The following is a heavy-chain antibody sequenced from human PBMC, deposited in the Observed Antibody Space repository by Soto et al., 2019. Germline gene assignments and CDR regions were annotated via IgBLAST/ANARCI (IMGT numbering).Heavy chain of an antibody. CDR2: ISYDGSNK. CDR3: AKVGYCSGGSCYSGSYYFDY. CDR1: GFTFSSYG. D-gene: IGHD2-15*01. V-gene: IGHV3-30*18. Sequence: GGSLRLSCAASGFTFSSYGMHWVRQAPGKGLEWVAVISYDGSNKYYADSVKGRFTISRDNSKNTLYLQMNSLRAEDTAVYYCAKVGYCSGGSCYSGSYYFDYWGQGTLVTVSS. J-gene: IGHJ4*02.